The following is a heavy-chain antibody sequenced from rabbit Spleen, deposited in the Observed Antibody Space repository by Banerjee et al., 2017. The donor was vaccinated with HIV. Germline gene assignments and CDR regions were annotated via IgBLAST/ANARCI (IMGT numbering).Heavy chain of an antibody. D-gene: IGHD1-1*01. CDR2: IEAGSSGFT. V-gene: IGHV1S40*01. J-gene: IGHJ4*01. Sequence: QSLEESGGDLVKPGASLTLTCTASGFSFSSSDYMCWVRQAPGKGLEWIACIEAGSSGFTYFASWAKGRFTISKTSSTTVTLQMTSLTTADTATYFCARDLPSVVGWNFGLWGPGTLVTVS. CDR3: ARDLPSVVGWNFGL. CDR1: GFSFSSSDY.